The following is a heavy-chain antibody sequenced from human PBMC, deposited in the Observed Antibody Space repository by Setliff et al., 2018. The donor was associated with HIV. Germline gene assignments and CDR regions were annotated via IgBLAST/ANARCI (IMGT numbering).Heavy chain of an antibody. CDR1: GYTFSNYW. Sequence: AGESLKISCKGSGYTFSNYWIGWVRQMPGKGLEWMGIINPGDFDTRYSPSFQGQVTISADKSISTAYLQWSSLKASDTALYFCARLGGSGTYYRDAFDMWGQGTKVTVSS. CDR3: ARLGGSGTYYRDAFDM. J-gene: IGHJ3*02. V-gene: IGHV5-51*01. D-gene: IGHD3-10*01. CDR2: INPGDFDT.